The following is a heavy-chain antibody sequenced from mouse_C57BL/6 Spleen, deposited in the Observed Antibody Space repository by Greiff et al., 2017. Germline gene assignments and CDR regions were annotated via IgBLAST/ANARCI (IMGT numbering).Heavy chain of an antibody. Sequence: VHLVESGAELVKPGASVKISCKASGYAFSSYWMNWVKQRPGKGLEWIGQIYPGDGDTNYNGKFKGKATLTADKSSSTAYMQLSSLPSEDSAVGCCARRGTAQATLDYWGQGTTLTVSS. CDR2: IYPGDGDT. J-gene: IGHJ2*01. CDR3: ARRGTAQATLDY. CDR1: GYAFSSYW. V-gene: IGHV1-80*01. D-gene: IGHD3-2*02.